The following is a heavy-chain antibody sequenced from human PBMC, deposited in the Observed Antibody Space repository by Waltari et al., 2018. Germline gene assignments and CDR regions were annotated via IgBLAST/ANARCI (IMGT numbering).Heavy chain of an antibody. J-gene: IGHJ3*02. Sequence: QVHLQQLGAGLLRPSETLSLTCAVYGGSFSGYYWSWTRQTPGKGLEWIPDINHSGSTNYTPSIKSRGIMSVDTSNNQLSLRLRSVTAADTAVYYVARKWRRDSRVRWMAVDIWGQGTMVTVAS. CDR2: INHSGST. D-gene: IGHD6-25*01. CDR1: GGSFSGYY. V-gene: IGHV4-34*01. CDR3: ARKWRRDSRVRWMAVDI.